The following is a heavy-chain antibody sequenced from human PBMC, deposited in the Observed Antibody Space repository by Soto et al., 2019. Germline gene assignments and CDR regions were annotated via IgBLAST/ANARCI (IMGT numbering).Heavy chain of an antibody. J-gene: IGHJ4*02. V-gene: IGHV1-18*04. CDR3: ASVLEDYCYDSSGCFGY. Sequence: ASVKVSSKASGYPLTSYAISSVRQAPGQGLDWIGWVSAYNGNTNYALKLQVRVTMTTDTYTSTASMELRSIRSDDTAVYYCASVLEDYCYDSSGCFGYWGQGTLVTVSS. CDR1: GYPLTSYA. D-gene: IGHD3-22*01. CDR2: VSAYNGNT.